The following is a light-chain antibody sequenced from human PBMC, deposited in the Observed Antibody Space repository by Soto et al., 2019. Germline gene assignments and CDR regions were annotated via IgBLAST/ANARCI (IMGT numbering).Light chain of an antibody. CDR3: QQCANWPPKWT. CDR2: DAS. Sequence: EVVLTQSPATLSLSPGERATLSCRASQSISTFLAWYQQRPGQTPRLLIYDASNRAPGIPARFSGSGSGTDFTLTISSLEPEDFAVSYCQQCANWPPKWTFGQGTKVDIK. J-gene: IGKJ1*01. CDR1: QSISTF. V-gene: IGKV3-11*01.